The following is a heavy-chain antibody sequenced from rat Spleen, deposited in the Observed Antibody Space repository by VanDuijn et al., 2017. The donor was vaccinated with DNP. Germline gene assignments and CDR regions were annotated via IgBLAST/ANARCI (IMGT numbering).Heavy chain of an antibody. J-gene: IGHJ2*01. V-gene: IGHV3-1*01. CDR3: ARWGDYFDY. CDR2: ISYSGST. CDR1: GYSITSNY. Sequence: EVQLQESGSGLVKPSQSLSLTCSVTGYSITSNYWGWIRKFPGNKMEYIGHISYSGSTNYNPSLRSRISITRDTSKNHFFLHLNSVTTEDTATYYCARWGDYFDYWGQGVMVTVSS.